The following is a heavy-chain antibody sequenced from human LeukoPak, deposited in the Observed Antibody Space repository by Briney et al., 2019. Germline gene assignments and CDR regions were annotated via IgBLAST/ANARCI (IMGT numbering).Heavy chain of an antibody. CDR2: IYPGDSDT. V-gene: IGHV5-51*01. D-gene: IGHD6-19*01. CDR3: ARLLRSVAGYYYAMDV. Sequence: GESLKISCKGSGYIFTSYWIGWVRRMPGKGLEWMGIIYPGDSDTTYSPSFQGQVTISADKSISTAYLQWSSLKASDTAIYYCARLLRSVAGYYYAMDVWGQGTTVTVSS. J-gene: IGHJ6*02. CDR1: GYIFTSYW.